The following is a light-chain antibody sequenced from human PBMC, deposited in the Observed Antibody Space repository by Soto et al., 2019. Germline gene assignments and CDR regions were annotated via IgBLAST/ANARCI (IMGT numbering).Light chain of an antibody. CDR1: QSIDSS. J-gene: IGKJ4*01. Sequence: EIVLTQSPCTLSLSPGERATLSCRASQSIDSSYLAWYQQKPGQAPRLLIYGASNRATGIPARFSGSGSGTDFTLTISSLEPEDFAVYYCQQRSNWPLTFGGGTKVDNK. CDR2: GAS. CDR3: QQRSNWPLT. V-gene: IGKV3-11*01.